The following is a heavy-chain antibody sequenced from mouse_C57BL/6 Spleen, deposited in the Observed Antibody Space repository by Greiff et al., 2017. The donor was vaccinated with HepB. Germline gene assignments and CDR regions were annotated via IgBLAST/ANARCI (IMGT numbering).Heavy chain of an antibody. CDR1: GYSFTGYY. Sequence: VQLKQSGPELVKPGASVKISCKASGYSFTGYYMNWVKQSPEKSLEWIGEINPSTGGTTYNQKLKAKATLTVDKSASTAYMQLKSRTSEYSAVYYCARSLNYGYDPYYFDYWGQGTTLTVSS. V-gene: IGHV1-42*01. CDR2: INPSTGGT. J-gene: IGHJ2*01. D-gene: IGHD2-2*01. CDR3: ARSLNYGYDPYYFDY.